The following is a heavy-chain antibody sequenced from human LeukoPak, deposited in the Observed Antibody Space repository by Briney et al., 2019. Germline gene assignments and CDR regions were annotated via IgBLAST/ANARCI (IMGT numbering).Heavy chain of an antibody. CDR2: ISGSSSAI. Sequence: PGGSLRLSCAASGFTFSAYSMNWVRQAPGKGLEWVSSISGSSSAIYYTDSVKGRFTISRDNAKNSLYLQMNSLRDEDTAVYYCARDSRIAVAGPSYYYYYYGMDVWGQGTTVTVSS. D-gene: IGHD6-19*01. CDR1: GFTFSAYS. V-gene: IGHV3-48*02. CDR3: ARDSRIAVAGPSYYYYYYGMDV. J-gene: IGHJ6*02.